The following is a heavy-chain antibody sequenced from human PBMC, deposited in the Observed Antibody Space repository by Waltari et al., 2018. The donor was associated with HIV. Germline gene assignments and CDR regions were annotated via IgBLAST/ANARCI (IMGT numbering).Heavy chain of an antibody. CDR3: SRDTFGEYDY. V-gene: IGHV3-74*01. Sequence: EVQLVQSGGGLIKPGGSLRLSCAASGLSVSCYWMPRVRQTPGKGRVWVSVITMDGSRRDYADSGRVRFTISRDNAKNTLSLQMNSLTEEDTAVYYCSRDTFGEYDYWGQGTLVTVSS. J-gene: IGHJ4*02. CDR2: ITMDGSRR. D-gene: IGHD3-10*01. CDR1: GLSVSCYW.